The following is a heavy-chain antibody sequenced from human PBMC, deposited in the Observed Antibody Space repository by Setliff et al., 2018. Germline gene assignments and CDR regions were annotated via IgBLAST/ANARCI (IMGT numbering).Heavy chain of an antibody. D-gene: IGHD3-16*02. Sequence: RASVKVSCKASGYNFSSYGISYGITWVRQAPGQGLEWMGWTSNNNAKTHYAQKFQGRVILTTDTPTNTAYMEMGGLRSDDTAVYYCARAGESSSFDYWGQGTLVTVSS. V-gene: IGHV1-18*01. CDR2: TSNNNAKT. CDR1: GYNFSSYG. CDR3: ARAGESSSFDY. J-gene: IGHJ4*02.